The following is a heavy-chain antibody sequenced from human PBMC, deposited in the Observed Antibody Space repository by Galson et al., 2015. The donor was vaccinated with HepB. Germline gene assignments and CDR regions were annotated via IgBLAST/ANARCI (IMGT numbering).Heavy chain of an antibody. J-gene: IGHJ3*02. CDR2: IYYSGST. CDR1: GGSISSGGYY. CDR3: ARDAGYYYDSSGHNDAFDI. D-gene: IGHD3-22*01. V-gene: IGHV4-31*03. Sequence: TLSLTCTVSGGSISSGGYYWSWIRQHPGKGLEWIGYIYYSGSTYYNPSLKSRVTISVDTSKNQFSLKLSSVTAADTAVYYCARDAGYYYDSSGHNDAFDIWGQGTMVTVSS.